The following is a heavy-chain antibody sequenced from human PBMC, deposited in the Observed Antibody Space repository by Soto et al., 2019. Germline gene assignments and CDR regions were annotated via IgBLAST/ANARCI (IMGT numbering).Heavy chain of an antibody. Sequence: PSETLSLTCAVSGGSVSNNYWWSWVRQPPGKGLEWIGEIYHSGSSNYNPSLRGRVTISVDKSKNQFSLRLSSVTAADTAVYYCATGNDFWNGEYYFGMDVWGQGTTVTVSS. V-gene: IGHV4-4*02. D-gene: IGHD3-3*01. CDR1: GGSVSNNYW. CDR2: IYHSGSS. CDR3: ATGNDFWNGEYYFGMDV. J-gene: IGHJ6*02.